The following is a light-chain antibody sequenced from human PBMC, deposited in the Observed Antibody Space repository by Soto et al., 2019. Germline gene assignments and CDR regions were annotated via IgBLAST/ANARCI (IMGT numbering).Light chain of an antibody. CDR2: DAS. Sequence: DIQMTQSPSTLSASVGDSVTITCRASQRIGRWLAWYQQKPGKAPKLLIYDASTLQSGAPSRFSGSGSGTEGTLNITSLQADDFATEYCKQYKHYSSSTFGRGIKLEI. CDR3: KQYKHYSSST. J-gene: IGKJ2*02. V-gene: IGKV1-5*01. CDR1: QRIGRW.